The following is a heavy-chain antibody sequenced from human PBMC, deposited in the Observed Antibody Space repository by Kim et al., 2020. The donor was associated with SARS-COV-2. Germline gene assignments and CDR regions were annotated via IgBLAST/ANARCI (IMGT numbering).Heavy chain of an antibody. CDR3: ARGDEDYGDYGPHLDY. V-gene: IGHV4-59*13. Sequence: SETLSLTCSVSSESFDNYYWNWIRQPPGKKLEWIGYIYNTGNINYNPSLKSRVSISADSSKNQVSLKLNYVTAADTAVYFCARGDEDYGDYGPHLDYWG. CDR2: IYNTGNI. D-gene: IGHD4-17*01. J-gene: IGHJ4*01. CDR1: SESFDNYY.